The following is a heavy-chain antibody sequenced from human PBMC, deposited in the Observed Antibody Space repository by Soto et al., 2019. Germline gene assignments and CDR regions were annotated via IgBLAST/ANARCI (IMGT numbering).Heavy chain of an antibody. CDR1: GGSISSYY. Sequence: PSETLSLTCTVSGGSISSYYWSWIRQPPGKGLEWIGYIYYSGSTNYNPSLKSRVTISVDTSKNQFSLKLSSVTAADTAVYYCGRHGGPNWDPYYYYYMDVWGKGTTVTVSS. J-gene: IGHJ6*03. CDR2: IYYSGST. V-gene: IGHV4-59*08. CDR3: GRHGGPNWDPYYYYYMDV. D-gene: IGHD7-27*01.